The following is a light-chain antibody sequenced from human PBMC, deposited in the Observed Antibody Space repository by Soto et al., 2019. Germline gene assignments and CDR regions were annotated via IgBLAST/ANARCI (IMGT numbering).Light chain of an antibody. V-gene: IGLV1-47*01. Sequence: QSVLTQPPSASGTPGQRVAISFSGSSSKIGSNYVYWYQQLPGTAPKLLIYRNNQRPSGVPDRLSGSKSGTSASLAISGLRSEHEADYYCATWDDSLSGHWVFGGGTKLTVL. CDR1: SSKIGSNY. CDR3: ATWDDSLSGHWV. J-gene: IGLJ3*02. CDR2: RNN.